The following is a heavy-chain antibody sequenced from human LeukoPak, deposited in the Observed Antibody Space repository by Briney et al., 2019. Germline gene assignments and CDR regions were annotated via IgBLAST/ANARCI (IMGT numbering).Heavy chain of an antibody. V-gene: IGHV1-46*01. CDR2: INPRGGST. Sequence: ASVKVSCKASGYTFTSYYMHWVRQAPGQGREWMGIINPRGGSTSYAQKFQGRVTMTRDTSTSTVYMELSSLRSEDTAVYYCARDRATVVTRDYYYYGMDVWGQGTTVTVSS. CDR3: ARDRATVVTRDYYYYGMDV. J-gene: IGHJ6*02. CDR1: GYTFTSYY. D-gene: IGHD4-23*01.